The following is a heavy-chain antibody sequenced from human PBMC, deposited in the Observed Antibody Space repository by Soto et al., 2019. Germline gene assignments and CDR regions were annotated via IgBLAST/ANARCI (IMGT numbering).Heavy chain of an antibody. D-gene: IGHD2-2*01. CDR3: ARGYQPMLPFDF. CDR1: GNTFSSYS. Sequence: QVQLLQSGAEVRKPGSSVKVSYKASGNTFSSYSFTWVRQAPGKGFELLGGIIPLLGTTDYAQKFRGRVNITADESTTTVYMDLSGLTSEDTAMYYCARGYQPMLPFDFWGQGTLVTVSS. CDR2: IIPLLGTT. V-gene: IGHV1-69*01. J-gene: IGHJ4*02.